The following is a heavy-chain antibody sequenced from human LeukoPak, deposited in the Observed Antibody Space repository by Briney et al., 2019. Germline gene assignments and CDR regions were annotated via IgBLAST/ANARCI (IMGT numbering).Heavy chain of an antibody. CDR1: GFTFSSYA. Sequence: GGSLRLSCAASGFTFSSYAMSWVRQAPGKGLEWVSSISSSSSYIYYADSVKGRFTISRANAKNSLYLQINGLRAEDTAGYYCASFYGYVWVPGYWGQGTLVTVSS. D-gene: IGHD3-16*01. V-gene: IGHV3-21*01. J-gene: IGHJ4*02. CDR2: ISSSSSYI. CDR3: ASFYGYVWVPGY.